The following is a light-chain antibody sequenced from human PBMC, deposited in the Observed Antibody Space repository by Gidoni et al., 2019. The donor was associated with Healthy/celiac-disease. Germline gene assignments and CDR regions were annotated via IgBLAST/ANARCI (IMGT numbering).Light chain of an antibody. CDR3: QQSYSTPRYT. V-gene: IGKV1-39*01. CDR2: AAS. Sequence: DIQMTQSPSSLSASVGDRVTITCRARQSISSYLHWYQQKPGKAPKLLIYAASSLQSGVPSRFSGSGSGTDFTLTISSLQPEDFATYYCQQSYSTPRYTFGQGTKLEIK. J-gene: IGKJ2*01. CDR1: QSISSY.